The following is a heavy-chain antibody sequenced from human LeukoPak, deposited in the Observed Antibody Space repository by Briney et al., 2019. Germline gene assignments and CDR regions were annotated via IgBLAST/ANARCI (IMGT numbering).Heavy chain of an antibody. CDR3: ARGVVAAPQTFDY. CDR2: TSGSGGTT. CDR1: GFIFSRYG. D-gene: IGHD2-15*01. J-gene: IGHJ4*02. V-gene: IGHV3-23*01. Sequence: GGTLSLSCAASGFIFSRYGMSWVRQAPGKGLEWVSATSGSGGTTYYADSVKGRFTISRDNSKSTLYLQINSLGAEDTAVYYCARGVVAAPQTFDYWGQGTLVTVSS.